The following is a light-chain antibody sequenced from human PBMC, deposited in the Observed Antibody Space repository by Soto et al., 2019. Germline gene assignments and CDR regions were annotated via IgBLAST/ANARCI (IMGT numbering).Light chain of an antibody. J-gene: IGLJ2*01. CDR3: SSYTSSSTL. CDR2: EVS. CDR1: SSDVGSYNR. V-gene: IGLV2-18*02. Sequence: QSALTQPPSVSGSPGQSVTISCTGTSSDVGSYNRVSWYQQPPGTAPKLMIYEVSNRPSGVPDRFSGSKSGNTASLTISGLQADDEADYYCSSYTSSSTLFGGGTKLTVL.